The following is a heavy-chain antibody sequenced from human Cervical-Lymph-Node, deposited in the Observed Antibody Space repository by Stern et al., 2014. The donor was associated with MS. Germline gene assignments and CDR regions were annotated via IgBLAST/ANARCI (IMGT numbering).Heavy chain of an antibody. D-gene: IGHD6-6*01. CDR3: ARGAYSSSSLGAN. Sequence: VHLVDSGAEVKRPWAAVKVSCKASGDTFTSYGFTWVLQAPGQVLEWMGWISAYNGNTKYAQNLQGRVTMTTYTSTRTAYMELRSLRSDDTAVYYCARGAYSSSSLGANWGQGTLVTVSS. V-gene: IGHV1-18*01. CDR2: ISAYNGNT. CDR1: GDTFTSYG. J-gene: IGHJ4*02.